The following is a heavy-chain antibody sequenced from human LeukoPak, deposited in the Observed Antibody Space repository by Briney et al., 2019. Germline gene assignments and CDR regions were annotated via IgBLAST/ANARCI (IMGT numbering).Heavy chain of an antibody. CDR1: GGSISSYY. CDR3: ARLRYFDWFFDY. V-gene: IGHV4-59*01. Sequence: PSETLSLNCTVSGGSISSYYWSWSRQPPGKGLEWIGYIYYSGSTNYNPSLKSRVTISVDTSKNQFSLKLSSVTAADTAVYYCARLRYFDWFFDYWGQGTLVTVSS. CDR2: IYYSGST. D-gene: IGHD3-9*01. J-gene: IGHJ4*02.